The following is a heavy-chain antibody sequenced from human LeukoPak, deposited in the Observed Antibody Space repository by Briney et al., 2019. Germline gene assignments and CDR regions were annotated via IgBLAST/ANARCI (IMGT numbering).Heavy chain of an antibody. CDR3: ARKDPPGKQFDY. CDR2: IYYSGST. CDR1: GGSISSSSYY. J-gene: IGHJ4*02. V-gene: IGHV4-39*01. Sequence: PSETLSLTCTVSGGSISSSSYYWGWIRQPPGQGLEWIGSIYYSGSTYHNPSLKSRVTISVDTSKNQFSLKLSSVTAADTAVYYCARKDPPGKQFDYWGQGTLVTVSS. D-gene: IGHD1/OR15-1a*01.